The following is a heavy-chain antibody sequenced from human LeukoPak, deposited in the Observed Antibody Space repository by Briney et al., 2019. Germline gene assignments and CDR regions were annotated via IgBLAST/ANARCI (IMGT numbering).Heavy chain of an antibody. D-gene: IGHD5-24*01. CDR1: GGSISSSSYY. J-gene: IGHJ6*03. V-gene: IGHV4-30-4*08. CDR2: IYDSETT. Sequence: PSETLSPTCTVSGGSISSSSYYWGWTRQPPGKGLEWIGYIYDSETTYYNPSLKSRVTIPIDTSKNQFSLKLNSVTAADTAVYYCARDFADTITVTGDVYYMDVWGKGTTVTVSS. CDR3: ARDFADTITVTGDVYYMDV.